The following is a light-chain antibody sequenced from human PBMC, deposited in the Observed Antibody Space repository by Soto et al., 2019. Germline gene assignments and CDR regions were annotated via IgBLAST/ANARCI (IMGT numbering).Light chain of an antibody. V-gene: IGKV3-20*01. J-gene: IGKJ1*01. CDR2: GAS. CDR1: QSVRSSY. Sequence: EIVLTQSPGTLSLSPGERSTLSCRASQSVRSSYLAWYQQKPGQAPRLLIYGASSRATGIPDRLSGSGSGTEFTLTITRMEPEDFVVYYCQQYGSPPTFGQGTKVDIK. CDR3: QQYGSPPT.